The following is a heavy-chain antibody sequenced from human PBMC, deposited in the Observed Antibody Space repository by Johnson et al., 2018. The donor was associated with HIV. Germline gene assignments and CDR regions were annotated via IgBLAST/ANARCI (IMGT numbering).Heavy chain of an antibody. D-gene: IGHD5-18*01. CDR3: ARLPSGYNRDAFNI. CDR1: GFTFSFYG. CDR2: IRYDGSNK. Sequence: VQLVESGGGVVQPGGSLRLSCAASGFTFSFYGMHWVRQAPGKGLEWVAFIRYDGSNKYYADSVKGRFTISRDNSKNTLFLQMSSLRPEDTAVYYCARLPSGYNRDAFNIWGQGTMVTVSS. J-gene: IGHJ3*02. V-gene: IGHV3-30*02.